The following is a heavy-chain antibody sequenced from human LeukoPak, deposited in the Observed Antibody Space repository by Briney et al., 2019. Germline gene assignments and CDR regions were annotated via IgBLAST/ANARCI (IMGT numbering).Heavy chain of an antibody. Sequence: GASVKVSCKASGYTFTGYYMHWVRQAPGQGLEWMGIINPSGGSTSYAQKFQGRVTMTRDTSTSTVYMELSSLRSEDTAVYYCARDDPVVGATGYWGQGTLVTVSS. CDR2: INPSGGST. CDR1: GYTFTGYY. CDR3: ARDDPVVGATGY. V-gene: IGHV1-46*01. J-gene: IGHJ4*02. D-gene: IGHD1-26*01.